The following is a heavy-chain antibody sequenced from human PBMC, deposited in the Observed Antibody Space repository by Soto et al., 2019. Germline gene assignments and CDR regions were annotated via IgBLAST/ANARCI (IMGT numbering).Heavy chain of an antibody. V-gene: IGHV3-30*18. J-gene: IGHJ6*02. CDR3: AKDLSNGGNGAIGYYYGMDA. CDR2: MSHDGSNQ. D-gene: IGHD2-15*01. Sequence: GGSLRLSCAASGFTFRSSGMHWVRQAPGKGLEWVAVMSHDGSNQFYGDSVKGRFTISRDNAKNTLYLHMNSLRSEDTAVYFCAKDLSNGGNGAIGYYYGMDAWGQGTTVTVSS. CDR1: GFTFRSSG.